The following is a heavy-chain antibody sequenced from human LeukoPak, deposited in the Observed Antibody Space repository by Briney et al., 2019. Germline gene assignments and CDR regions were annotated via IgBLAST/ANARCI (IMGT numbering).Heavy chain of an antibody. J-gene: IGHJ4*02. CDR2: ISGSGGST. D-gene: IGHD3-10*01. CDR1: GFTFSSYA. CDR3: AKGWFGEPRYYFDY. V-gene: IGHV3-23*01. Sequence: PGGSLRLSCAASGFTFSSYAVSWVRQAPGKGLEWVSAISGSGGSTYYADSVKGRFTISRDNSKNTLYLQMNSLRAEDTAVYYCAKGWFGEPRYYFDYWGQGTLVTVSS.